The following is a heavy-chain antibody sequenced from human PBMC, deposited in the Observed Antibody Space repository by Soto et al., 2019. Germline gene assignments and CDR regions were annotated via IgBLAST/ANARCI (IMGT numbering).Heavy chain of an antibody. V-gene: IGHV1-3*05. CDR3: SRASVVVTTLAY. CDR1: GYTFTSYA. J-gene: IGHJ4*02. Sequence: QVQLVQSGAEEKKPGASVKVSCKASGYTFTSYAMHWVRQAPGQRLEWMGWINAGNGNTKYSQKFQGRVTITRDSAASTAYMALSSLTPSDTAVYYCSRASVVVTTLAYWGPGTLITVSS. D-gene: IGHD2-21*01. CDR2: INAGNGNT.